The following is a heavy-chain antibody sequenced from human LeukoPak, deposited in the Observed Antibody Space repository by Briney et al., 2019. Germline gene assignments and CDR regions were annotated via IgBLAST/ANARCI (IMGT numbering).Heavy chain of an antibody. CDR3: ARRRDLYSGSYYPFDY. Sequence: GESLKISCKGSGYSFTSYCIGWVRQLPGKGLEWMGTIYPGDSDTRYSPSFQGQVTISADKSISTAYLQWSSLKASDTAMYYCARRRDLYSGSYYPFDYWGQGTLVTVSS. D-gene: IGHD1-26*01. J-gene: IGHJ4*02. CDR2: IYPGDSDT. CDR1: GYSFTSYC. V-gene: IGHV5-51*01.